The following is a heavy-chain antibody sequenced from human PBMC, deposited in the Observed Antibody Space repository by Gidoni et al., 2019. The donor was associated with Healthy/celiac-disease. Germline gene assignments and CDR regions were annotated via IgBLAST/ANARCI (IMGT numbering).Heavy chain of an antibody. CDR1: GGSFSGYY. CDR2: INHSGST. CDR3: ARCPRIFRV. J-gene: IGHJ6*04. D-gene: IGHD2-15*01. V-gene: IGHV4-34*01. Sequence: QVQLQQWGAGLVTAAGNLSLTCAVCGGSFSGYYWSWSRQPPGKGLEWIVEINHSGSTNYNPSLKIRVTISVDTSKNQFSLKLSSVTAADTAVYYCARCPRIFRVWGKVTTVTVSS.